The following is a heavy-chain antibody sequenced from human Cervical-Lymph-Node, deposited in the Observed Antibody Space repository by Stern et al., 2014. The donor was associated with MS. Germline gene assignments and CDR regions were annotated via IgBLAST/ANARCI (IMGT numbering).Heavy chain of an antibody. J-gene: IGHJ6*02. V-gene: IGHV4-61*01. CDR2: VHYDGRS. CDR3: ARLETVTTTGYYYGMDV. D-gene: IGHD1-1*01. Sequence: QLQLQESGPGLVKPSETLSLTCSVSGGSVSSGSQYWSWIRQPPGKGLEWIGIVHYDGRSNYNASLMSRVTILIDTSENQFSLKLSSVTAADTAVYYCARLETVTTTGYYYGMDVWGQGTTVIVSS. CDR1: GGSVSSGSQY.